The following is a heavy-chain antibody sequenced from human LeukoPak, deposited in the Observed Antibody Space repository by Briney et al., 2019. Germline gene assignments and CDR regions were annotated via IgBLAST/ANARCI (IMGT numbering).Heavy chain of an antibody. CDR3: AKSRRGYSYGEEGDY. CDR2: ISGSGGST. V-gene: IGHV3-23*01. J-gene: IGHJ4*02. Sequence: PGGSLRLSCAASGFTFSSYAMSWVRQAPGKGLEWVSAISGSGGSTYYADSVKGRFTISRDNSKNTLYLQMNSLRAEDTAVYYCAKSRRGYSYGEEGDYWGQGTLVTVPS. D-gene: IGHD5-18*01. CDR1: GFTFSSYA.